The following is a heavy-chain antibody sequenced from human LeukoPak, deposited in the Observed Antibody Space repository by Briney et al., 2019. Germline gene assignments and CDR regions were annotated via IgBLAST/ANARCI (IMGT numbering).Heavy chain of an antibody. J-gene: IGHJ3*02. CDR3: TRVWYYYDSSGDPDAFDI. D-gene: IGHD3-22*01. V-gene: IGHV3-49*04. CDR1: GFTFGDYA. Sequence: GGSLRLSCTASGFTFGDYAMSWVRQAPGKGLEWVGFIRSKAYGGTTEYAASVKGRFTISRDDSKSIAYLQMNSLKTEDTAVYYCTRVWYYYDSSGDPDAFDIWGQGTMVTVSS. CDR2: IRSKAYGGTT.